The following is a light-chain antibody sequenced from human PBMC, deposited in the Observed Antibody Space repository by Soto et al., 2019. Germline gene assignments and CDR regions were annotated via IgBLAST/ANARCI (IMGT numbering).Light chain of an antibody. CDR2: AAS. CDR3: QKYNSAPF. J-gene: IGKJ4*01. V-gene: IGKV1-27*01. CDR1: QGISNY. Sequence: DIQMTQSPSSLSASVGDRVTITCRASQGISNYLAWYQQKPGKVPKLLIYAASTLQSGVPSRFSGSGSGTDFTLTISSPQPEDVATYYCQKYNSAPFFGGGTKVDIK.